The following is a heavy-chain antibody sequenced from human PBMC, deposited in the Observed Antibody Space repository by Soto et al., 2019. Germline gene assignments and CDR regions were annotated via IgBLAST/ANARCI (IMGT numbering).Heavy chain of an antibody. D-gene: IGHD3-22*01. CDR3: AKAPLYYYDSSGNGGGDY. CDR1: GGTFSSYA. CDR2: IIPIFGTA. J-gene: IGHJ4*02. Sequence: QVQLVQSGAEVKKPGSSVKVSCKASGGTFSSYAISWVRQAPGQGLEWMGGIIPIFGTANYAQKFQGRVTITADESASPTYMELSSLRSEDTAVYYCAKAPLYYYDSSGNGGGDYWGQGTLVTVSS. V-gene: IGHV1-69*01.